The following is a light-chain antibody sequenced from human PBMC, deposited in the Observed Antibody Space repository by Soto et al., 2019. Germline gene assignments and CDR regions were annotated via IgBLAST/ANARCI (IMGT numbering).Light chain of an antibody. V-gene: IGKV1-39*01. Sequence: DIQLTQSPASLSASVGDRVTITCRASDNIGSNLNWYQHQTGTAPKLLIYAASSLQGGVPSRFSGSGYGTQFTLTISGLQTEDFATYYCQQSYNILTFGGGTKV. J-gene: IGKJ4*01. CDR1: DNIGSN. CDR2: AAS. CDR3: QQSYNILT.